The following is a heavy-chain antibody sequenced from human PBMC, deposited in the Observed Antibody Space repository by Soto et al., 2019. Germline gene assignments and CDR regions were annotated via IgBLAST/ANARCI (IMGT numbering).Heavy chain of an antibody. CDR2: IWYDGSNK. J-gene: IGHJ4*02. CDR1: GFTFSSYG. D-gene: IGHD3-22*01. CDR3: AREYESSGDIDY. Sequence: QVQLVESGGGVVQPGRSLRLSCAASGFTFSSYGMHWVRQAPGKGLEWVAVIWYDGSNKYYADSVKGRFTISRDNSKNTLYLQMNSLRAEDTAVYYCAREYESSGDIDYWGQGTLVTVSS. V-gene: IGHV3-33*01.